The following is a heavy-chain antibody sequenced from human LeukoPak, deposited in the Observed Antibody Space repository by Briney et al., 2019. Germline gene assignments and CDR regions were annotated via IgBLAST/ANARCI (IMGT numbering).Heavy chain of an antibody. CDR3: ARPQTGYDYVWGSYRLTAGEDYYYMDV. Sequence: SETLSLTCTVSGGSISSSSYYWGWIRQPPGKGLEWIGEINHSGSTNYNPSLKSRVTISVDTSKNQFSLKLSSVTVADTAVYYCARPQTGYDYVWGSYRLTAGEDYYYMDVWGKGTTVTISS. J-gene: IGHJ6*03. CDR1: GGSISSSSYY. CDR2: INHSGST. D-gene: IGHD3-16*01. V-gene: IGHV4-39*07.